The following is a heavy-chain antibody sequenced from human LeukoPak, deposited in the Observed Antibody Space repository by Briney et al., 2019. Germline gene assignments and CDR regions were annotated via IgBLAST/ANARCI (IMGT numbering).Heavy chain of an antibody. Sequence: SETLSLTCTVSGGSISSYYWSWIRQPPGKGLEWIGYIYYSGSTNYNPSLKSRVTISVDTSKNQFSLKLSSVTAADTAVYYCARGRGFRGYSYGYYHYWGQGTLVTVSS. CDR1: GGSISSYY. CDR2: IYYSGST. V-gene: IGHV4-59*12. CDR3: ARGRGFRGYSYGYYHY. D-gene: IGHD5-18*01. J-gene: IGHJ4*02.